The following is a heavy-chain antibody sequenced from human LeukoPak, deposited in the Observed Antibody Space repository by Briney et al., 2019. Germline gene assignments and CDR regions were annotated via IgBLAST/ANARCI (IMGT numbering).Heavy chain of an antibody. D-gene: IGHD2-2*01. Sequence: PGGSLRLSCAASGFTFSSYSMSWVRQAPGKGLDWVSSISSSSSTIYYADSVKGRFTISRDNAKNSLYLQMNSLRAEDTALYYCARGDCTTTSCYLFDYWGQGTLVTVSS. CDR1: GFTFSSYS. CDR3: ARGDCTTTSCYLFDY. J-gene: IGHJ4*02. CDR2: ISSSSSTI. V-gene: IGHV3-21*01.